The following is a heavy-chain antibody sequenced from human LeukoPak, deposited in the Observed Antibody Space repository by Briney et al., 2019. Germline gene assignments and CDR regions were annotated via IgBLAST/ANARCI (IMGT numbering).Heavy chain of an antibody. Sequence: PGRSLRLSCAASGFIFSNYAIHWVRQAPGKGLEWVAVISYDGSNKYYADSVEGRFTISRDNSKNTLYLQMNSLRAEDTAVYYCARDLSVVAASNYMDVWGKGTTVIVSS. V-gene: IGHV3-30*04. CDR3: ARDLSVVAASNYMDV. J-gene: IGHJ6*03. CDR1: GFIFSNYA. D-gene: IGHD2-15*01. CDR2: ISYDGSNK.